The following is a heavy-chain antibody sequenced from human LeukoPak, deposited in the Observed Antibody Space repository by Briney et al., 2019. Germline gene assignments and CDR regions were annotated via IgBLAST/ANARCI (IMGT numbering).Heavy chain of an antibody. Sequence: ASVKVSCKASGYAFTAYYMHWVRQAPGQGLEWMGWINPNSGGTNYAQKFQGRVTMTRDTSISTAYMELSSLRSEDTAVYYCARASGDGYNYPYYMDVWGKGTTVTVSS. J-gene: IGHJ6*03. V-gene: IGHV1-2*02. D-gene: IGHD5-24*01. CDR3: ARASGDGYNYPYYMDV. CDR1: GYAFTAYY. CDR2: INPNSGGT.